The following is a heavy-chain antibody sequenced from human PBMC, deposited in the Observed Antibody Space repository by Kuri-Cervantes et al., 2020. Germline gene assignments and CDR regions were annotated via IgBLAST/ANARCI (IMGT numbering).Heavy chain of an antibody. J-gene: IGHJ5*02. V-gene: IGHV4-39*01. Sequence: SETLSLTCTVSGGSISSSSYYWGWIRQPPGKGLEWIGSIYYSGSTYYNPSLKSRVTISVDTSKNQLSLRLYSVTASDTAVYYCARQGDYGDLNWFDPWGQGTLVTVSS. CDR3: ARQGDYGDLNWFDP. CDR1: GGSISSSSYY. D-gene: IGHD4-17*01. CDR2: IYYSGST.